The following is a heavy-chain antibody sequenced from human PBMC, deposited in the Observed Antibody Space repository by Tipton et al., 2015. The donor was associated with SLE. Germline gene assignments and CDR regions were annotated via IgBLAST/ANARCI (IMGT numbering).Heavy chain of an antibody. CDR3: ARGRGGEFLDY. V-gene: IGHV3-33*01. CDR1: GFTFSTSA. D-gene: IGHD3-16*01. J-gene: IGHJ4*02. Sequence: RSLRLSCAASGFTFSTSAMHWVRQAPGKGLKWVAVIWYDGSNKFYADSVKGRFTISRDNSKNTVSLQMNSLRVEDTAVYFCARGRGGEFLDYWGQGTLVTVSS. CDR2: IWYDGSNK.